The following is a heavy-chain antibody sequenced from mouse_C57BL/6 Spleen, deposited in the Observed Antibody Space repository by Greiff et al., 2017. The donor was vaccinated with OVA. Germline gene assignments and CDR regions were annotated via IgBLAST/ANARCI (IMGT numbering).Heavy chain of an antibody. J-gene: IGHJ2*01. Sequence: QVQLQESGPELVKPGASVKISCKASGYAFSSSWMNWVKQRPGKGLEWIGRIYPGDGDTNYNGKFKGKATLTADKSSSTAYMQLSSLASEDSAVYFCAKGYDYALDDWGQGTTLTVSS. V-gene: IGHV1-82*01. CDR3: AKGYDYALDD. CDR2: IYPGDGDT. CDR1: GYAFSSSW. D-gene: IGHD2-4*01.